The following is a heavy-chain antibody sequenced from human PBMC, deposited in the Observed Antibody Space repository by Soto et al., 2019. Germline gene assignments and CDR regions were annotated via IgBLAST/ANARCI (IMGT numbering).Heavy chain of an antibody. CDR3: AKKLGIDPFGSYGLDV. D-gene: IGHD7-27*01. V-gene: IGHV1-69*01. J-gene: IGHJ6*02. CDR1: GGNFITFA. Sequence: QVELVQSGAEVKKPGSSVKVSCKASGGNFITFAISWVRQAPGQGLEWMGEIIPISSTTKSAHKFQDRVTISADGSSSTVHMELRSRKSEHTAIYFWAKKLGIDPFGSYGLDVWGQGTTVTVSS. CDR2: IIPISSTT.